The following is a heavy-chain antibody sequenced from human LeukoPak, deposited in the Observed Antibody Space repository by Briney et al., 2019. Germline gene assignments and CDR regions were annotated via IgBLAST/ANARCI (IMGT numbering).Heavy chain of an antibody. CDR2: IKYDGSEK. Sequence: GGSLRLSCVVSGFTFSSYWMSWVRQAPGKGLEWVANIKYDGSEKYYVESVKGRFTISRDDPKKSPYLQMSSLRAEDTAVYYCARDRPWHYFDSSGYYYDHWGQGALVTVSS. V-gene: IGHV3-7*01. CDR1: GFTFSSYW. J-gene: IGHJ4*02. D-gene: IGHD3-22*01. CDR3: ARDRPWHYFDSSGYYYDH.